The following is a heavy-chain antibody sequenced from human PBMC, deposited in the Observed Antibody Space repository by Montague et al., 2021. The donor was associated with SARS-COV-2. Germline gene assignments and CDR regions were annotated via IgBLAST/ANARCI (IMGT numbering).Heavy chain of an antibody. Sequence: TLSLTCTVSGGSISSGSYYWSWIRQPAGKGLEWIGRIYTSGSTNYNPSLKSRVTISVDTSKNQFSLKLSSVTAADTAMYYCARADFWSGYLYFDYWGQGTLVTVSS. V-gene: IGHV4-61*02. CDR1: GGSISSGSYY. CDR2: IYTSGST. D-gene: IGHD3-3*01. CDR3: ARADFWSGYLYFDY. J-gene: IGHJ4*02.